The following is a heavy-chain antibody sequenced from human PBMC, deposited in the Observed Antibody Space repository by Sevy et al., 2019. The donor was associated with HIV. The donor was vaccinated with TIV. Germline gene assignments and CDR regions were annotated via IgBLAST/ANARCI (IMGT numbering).Heavy chain of an antibody. J-gene: IGHJ6*02. V-gene: IGHV3-30*18. D-gene: IGHD6-6*01. Sequence: GGSLRLSCAASGFTFSSYGMHWVRQAPGKGLEGVAVISYDGSNKYYADSVKGRFTISRDNSKNTLYLQMNSLRAEDTAVYYCAKGEQLVEIYYYYGMDVWGQGTTVTVSS. CDR2: ISYDGSNK. CDR1: GFTFSSYG. CDR3: AKGEQLVEIYYYYGMDV.